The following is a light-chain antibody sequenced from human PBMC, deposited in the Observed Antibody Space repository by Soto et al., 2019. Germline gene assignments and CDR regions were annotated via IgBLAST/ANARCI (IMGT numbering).Light chain of an antibody. V-gene: IGLV2-14*01. CDR2: EVS. CDR3: CSKTSSITYV. Sequence: QSVLTQPASVSGSPGQSITISCTGTSSDIGGYNYVSWYQQHPGEAPKLVIYEVSNRPSGVSNRFSGSKSGNTASLTISGPQADDEADYYCCSKTSSITYVFGSGTKLTVL. J-gene: IGLJ1*01. CDR1: SSDIGGYNY.